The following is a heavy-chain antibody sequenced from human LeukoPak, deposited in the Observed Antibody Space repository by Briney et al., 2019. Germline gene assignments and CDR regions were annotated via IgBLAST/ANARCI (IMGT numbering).Heavy chain of an antibody. Sequence: ASVKVSCKASGYTFTSYAMHWVRQAPGQRLEWMGRINAGNGNTKYSQKFQGRVTITRDTSASTAYMELSSLRSEDTAVYYCARRDGNGDYYFDYWGQGTLVTVSS. CDR1: GYTFTSYA. CDR3: ARRDGNGDYYFDY. V-gene: IGHV1-3*01. D-gene: IGHD4-17*01. CDR2: INAGNGNT. J-gene: IGHJ4*02.